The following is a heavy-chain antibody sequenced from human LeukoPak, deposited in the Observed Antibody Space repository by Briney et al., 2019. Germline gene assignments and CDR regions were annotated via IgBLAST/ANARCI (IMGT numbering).Heavy chain of an antibody. J-gene: IGHJ1*01. V-gene: IGHV7-4-1*02. CDR2: INTKTGNP. CDR1: GYTFRDYA. CDR3: ARDLSAEYFQH. Sequence: ASVKVSSKASGYTFRDYAMNWVRQSPGQGLEWMGWINTKTGNPTYAPGFTGRFVFSLDSSVTTVYLQITSLKGEDSAMYYCARDLSAEYFQHWGQGTLVTVSS. D-gene: IGHD2/OR15-2a*01.